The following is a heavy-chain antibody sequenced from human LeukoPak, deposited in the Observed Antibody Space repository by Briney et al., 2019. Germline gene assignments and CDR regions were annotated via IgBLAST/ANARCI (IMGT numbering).Heavy chain of an antibody. CDR1: GYTFTGYY. V-gene: IGHV1-2*02. CDR2: IYPNSGGT. Sequence: ASVKGSCKASGYTFTGYYMHWVRQAPGQGLEWMGWIYPNSGGTNYPQKFQGRVTMTRDTSISTAYMELSRLRSDDTAVYYCARASRPTVTIDPYYFDYWGQGTLVTVSS. J-gene: IGHJ4*02. CDR3: ARASRPTVTIDPYYFDY. D-gene: IGHD4-17*01.